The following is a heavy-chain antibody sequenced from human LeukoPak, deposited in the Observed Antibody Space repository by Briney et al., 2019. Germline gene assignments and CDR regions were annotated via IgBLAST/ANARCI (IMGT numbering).Heavy chain of an antibody. V-gene: IGHV3-11*06. CDR3: ARISGYYSHDY. D-gene: IGHD3-22*01. Sequence: PGGSLRLSCAASGFTFSDYYMSWVRQAPGKGLEWVSYISGSSSYTNYADSVKGRFTISRDNAKNSLYLQMNSLRAEDTAVYYCARISGYYSHDYWGQGTLVTVSS. CDR2: ISGSSSYT. J-gene: IGHJ4*02. CDR1: GFTFSDYY.